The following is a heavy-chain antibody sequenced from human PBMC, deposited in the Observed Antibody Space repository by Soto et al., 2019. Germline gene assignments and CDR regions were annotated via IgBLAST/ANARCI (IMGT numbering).Heavy chain of an antibody. CDR3: GKDRQHDGLWPFDS. CDR2: IVGNGDE. CDR1: GFTFRTYA. V-gene: IGHV3-23*01. Sequence: GGSLRLSCAASGFTFRTYAMSWVRQAPGKGLEWVAGIVGNGDEYYADTVRGRFTISRDNSNNILYLQMYSLRAEDTAVYYCGKDRQHDGLWPFDSWGQGTQVTVSS. D-gene: IGHD2-8*01. J-gene: IGHJ4*02.